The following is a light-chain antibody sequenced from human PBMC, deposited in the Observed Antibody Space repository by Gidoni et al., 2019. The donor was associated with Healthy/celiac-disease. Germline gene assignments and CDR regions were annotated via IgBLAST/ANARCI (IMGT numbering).Light chain of an antibody. Sequence: DIVMTQSPLSLPVTPGETASISCRSSQSLLHSNGYNYLDWYLQKPGQSPQLLIYLGSNRASGVPYRFSGSGSGTDFTLKISRVEAEDVGVYYCMQALQTPITFGQGTRLEI. J-gene: IGKJ5*01. CDR1: QSLLHSNGYNY. CDR3: MQALQTPIT. V-gene: IGKV2-28*01. CDR2: LGS.